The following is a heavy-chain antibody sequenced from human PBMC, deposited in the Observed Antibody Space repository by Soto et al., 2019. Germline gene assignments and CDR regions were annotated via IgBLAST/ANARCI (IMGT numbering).Heavy chain of an antibody. CDR3: TRILLLWFGPERFDY. CDR2: IRSKAYGGTT. V-gene: IGHV3-49*03. J-gene: IGHJ4*02. CDR1: GFTFGDYA. D-gene: IGHD3-10*01. Sequence: GGSLRLSCTAPGFTFGDYAISWFRQAPGKGLEWVGFIRSKAYGGTTEYAASVKGRFTISRDDSKSIAYLQMNSLKTEDTAVYYCTRILLLWFGPERFDYWGQGTLVTVSS.